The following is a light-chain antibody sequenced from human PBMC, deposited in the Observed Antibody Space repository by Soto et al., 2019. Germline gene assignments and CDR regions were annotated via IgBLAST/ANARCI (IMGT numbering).Light chain of an antibody. CDR3: QQYDNLPLT. V-gene: IGKV1-33*01. CDR1: QDISNY. CDR2: DAS. J-gene: IGKJ4*01. Sequence: DIQMTQSPSSLSASVGDRVTIACQASQDISNYLNWYQQKPGKAPKLLIYDASNLKTGVPSRISGSGSGTDFTFTISSLQPEDIATYYCQQYDNLPLTFGGGTKVDIK.